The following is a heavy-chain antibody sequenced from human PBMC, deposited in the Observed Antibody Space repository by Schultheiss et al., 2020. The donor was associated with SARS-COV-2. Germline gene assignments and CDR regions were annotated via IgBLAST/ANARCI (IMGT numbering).Heavy chain of an antibody. Sequence: GGSLRLSCSASGFTFSSYAMHWVRQAPGKGLEYVSAISSNGGSTYYADSVKGRFTISRDNSKNTLYLQMSSLRAEDTAVYYCVKDGVITTTIIVILPHTFDYWGQGTLVTVSS. CDR1: GFTFSSYA. V-gene: IGHV3-64D*06. D-gene: IGHD3-22*01. CDR2: ISSNGGST. CDR3: VKDGVITTTIIVILPHTFDY. J-gene: IGHJ4*02.